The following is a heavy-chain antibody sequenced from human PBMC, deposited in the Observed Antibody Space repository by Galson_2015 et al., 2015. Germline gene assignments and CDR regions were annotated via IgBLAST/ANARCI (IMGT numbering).Heavy chain of an antibody. Sequence: PALVKPTQTLTLTCTVSGFSLSNARMGVSWIRQPPGKALEWLVHIFLNDEKSYNTSLKSRLTISKDTSKSQVVLTMTNMDPVDTATYYCARIPGITMVRGVIIPSHGMDVWGQGTTVTVSS. V-gene: IGHV2-26*01. D-gene: IGHD3-10*01. CDR2: IFLNDEK. CDR3: ARIPGITMVRGVIIPSHGMDV. CDR1: GFSLSNARMG. J-gene: IGHJ6*02.